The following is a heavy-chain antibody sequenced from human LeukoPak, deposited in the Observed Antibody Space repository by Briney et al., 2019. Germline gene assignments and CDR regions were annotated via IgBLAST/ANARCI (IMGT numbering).Heavy chain of an antibody. CDR3: ARLPTTRIDMDV. V-gene: IGHV4-59*08. D-gene: IGHD4-11*01. Sequence: SETLSLTCTVSGGSISSYYWSWIRQPPGKGLEWIGYIHYSGSTNYNPSLKSRVTISVDTSKNQFSLKLSSVTAADTAVYYCARLPTTRIDMDVWGQGTTVTVSS. CDR2: IHYSGST. J-gene: IGHJ6*02. CDR1: GGSISSYY.